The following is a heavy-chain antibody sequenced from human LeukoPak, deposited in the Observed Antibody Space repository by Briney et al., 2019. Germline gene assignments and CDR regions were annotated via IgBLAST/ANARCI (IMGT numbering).Heavy chain of an antibody. CDR2: ISSSGAYI. D-gene: IGHD3-16*02. V-gene: IGHV3-21*01. CDR1: GYTFSDYS. J-gene: IGHJ3*02. Sequence: GGSLRLSCAASGYTFSDYSVNWVRQVPGKGLEWVSSISSSGAYIYYADSVKGRFTISRDNAKNSLFLQMNSLRAEDTAVYYCVGGNDPDYIWETYRLDAFDIWGEGTMVTVSS. CDR3: VGGNDPDYIWETYRLDAFDI.